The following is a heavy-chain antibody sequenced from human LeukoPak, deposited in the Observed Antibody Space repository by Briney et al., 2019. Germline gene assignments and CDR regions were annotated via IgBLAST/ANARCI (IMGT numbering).Heavy chain of an antibody. CDR2: ISVYNGNT. CDR1: GYTFINYD. V-gene: IGHV1-18*04. J-gene: IGHJ4*02. CDR3: ARGGDVRSLDY. D-gene: IGHD3-16*01. Sequence: GASVKVSCKASGYTFINYDITWVRQAPGQGLEWMAWISVYNGNTIYAQKLQDRVTLTTDTSASTAYMELRSLRSDDTALYYCARGGDVRSLDYWGQGTLVTDSS.